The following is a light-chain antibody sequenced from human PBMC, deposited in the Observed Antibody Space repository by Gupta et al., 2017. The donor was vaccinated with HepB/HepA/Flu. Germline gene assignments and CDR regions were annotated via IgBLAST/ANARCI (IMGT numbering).Light chain of an antibody. CDR2: RND. V-gene: IGLV1-47*01. J-gene: IGLJ2*01. Sequence: GQRVTITCSGRSSNIGSNYVYWYQQLPGTAPKLLIYRNDQRPSGVPNRFSGSKSGTSASLAISGLRSEDEADYYCAAWDDSLNGPVFGGGTKLTVL. CDR3: AAWDDSLNGPV. CDR1: SSNIGSNY.